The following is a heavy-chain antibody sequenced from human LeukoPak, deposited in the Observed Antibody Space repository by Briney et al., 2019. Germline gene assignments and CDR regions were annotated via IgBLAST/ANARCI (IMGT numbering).Heavy chain of an antibody. Sequence: SETLSLTCTVSGDSVNSGAYYWSWLRQPAGKEPEWIGRIYPLETTNYNPSLKSRVAISVDTSKNQFSLKLSSVTAADTAVYYCARVPPYPAASGFDPWGQGTLVTVSS. D-gene: IGHD3-16*01. J-gene: IGHJ5*02. CDR2: IYPLETT. V-gene: IGHV4-61*02. CDR3: ARVPPYPAASGFDP. CDR1: GDSVNSGAYY.